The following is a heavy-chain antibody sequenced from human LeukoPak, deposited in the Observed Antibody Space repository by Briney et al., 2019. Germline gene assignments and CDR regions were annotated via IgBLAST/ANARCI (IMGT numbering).Heavy chain of an antibody. D-gene: IGHD1-26*01. J-gene: IGHJ5*02. V-gene: IGHV3-23*01. CDR2: ISGSGGST. Sequence: GGSLRLSCAASGFTFSSYAMSWVRQAPGKGLEWVSTISGSGGSTYYADSVKGRFTISRDNSKNTLYLQMNSLRAEDTAVYYCARVVGAGWFDPWGQGTLVTVSS. CDR1: GFTFSSYA. CDR3: ARVVGAGWFDP.